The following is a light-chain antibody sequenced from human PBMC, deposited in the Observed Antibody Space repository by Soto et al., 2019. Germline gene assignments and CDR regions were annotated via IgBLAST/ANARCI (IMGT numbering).Light chain of an antibody. CDR3: QQSYSNHKT. CDR1: QTISSW. Sequence: DIQMTQSPATLAGSVGDRVTITCRASQTISSWLAWYQQKPGKAPKLLIYKASTLKSGVPSRFSGSGSGTEFTLNINRLQPEDFATYYCQQSYSNHKTFGQGPKVHIK. V-gene: IGKV1-5*03. J-gene: IGKJ1*01. CDR2: KAS.